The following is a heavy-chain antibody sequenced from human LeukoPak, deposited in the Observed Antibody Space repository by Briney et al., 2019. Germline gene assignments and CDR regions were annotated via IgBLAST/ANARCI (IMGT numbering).Heavy chain of an antibody. CDR3: ARGVDTAVIPYYYYYMDV. D-gene: IGHD5-18*01. Sequence: GASVKVSCKASAYTFTGYYIHWVRQAPGQGLEWMGWINPNSGGTNYAQKFQGRVTTTRDTSISTAYMELTRLRSDDTAVYYCARGVDTAVIPYYYYYMDVWGIGTTVTVS. CDR1: AYTFTGYY. CDR2: INPNSGGT. J-gene: IGHJ6*03. V-gene: IGHV1-2*02.